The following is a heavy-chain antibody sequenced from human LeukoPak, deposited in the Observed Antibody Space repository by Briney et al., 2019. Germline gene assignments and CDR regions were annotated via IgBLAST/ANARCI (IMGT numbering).Heavy chain of an antibody. V-gene: IGHV3-30*02. D-gene: IGHD1-26*01. CDR3: ARGGSYYVEDRSKPDY. J-gene: IGHJ4*02. CDR1: GFTFSSYG. Sequence: PGGSLRLSCAASGFTFSSYGMHWVRQAPGKGLEWVAFIRYDGSDKYYADSVKGRFTISRDISKNTLYLQMSSLRPEDTAVYYCARGGSYYVEDRSKPDYWGQGTLVTVSS. CDR2: IRYDGSDK.